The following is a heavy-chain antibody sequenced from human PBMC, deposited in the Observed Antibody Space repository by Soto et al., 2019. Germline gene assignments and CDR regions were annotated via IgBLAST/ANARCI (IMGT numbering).Heavy chain of an antibody. V-gene: IGHV3-30-3*01. J-gene: IGHJ4*02. D-gene: IGHD3-10*01. CDR2: ISYDGSNK. Sequence: QVQLVESGGGVVQPGRSLRLSCAASGFTFSSYAMHWVRQAPGKGLEWVAVISYDGSNKYYADSVKGRFTISRDNSKNTLYLQMNSLRAEDTAVYYCARDPAPDYYVSGSYGAPVDFDYWGQGTLVTVSS. CDR3: ARDPAPDYYVSGSYGAPVDFDY. CDR1: GFTFSSYA.